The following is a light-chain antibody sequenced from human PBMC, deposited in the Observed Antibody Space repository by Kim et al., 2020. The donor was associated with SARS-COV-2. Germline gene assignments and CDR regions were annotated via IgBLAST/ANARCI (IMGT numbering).Light chain of an antibody. CDR3: QVCVSTIFRGV. Sequence: SYELTQPPSVSVAPGQTARIPCGGNNIGSYNVHWYQQKPGQAPVLVIYYDSDRPSGIPERFSGSNSRYTSTLTISRVYAGVEASFYFQVCVSTIFRGVFG. J-gene: IGLJ6*01. CDR1: NIGSYN. V-gene: IGLV3-21*04. CDR2: YDS.